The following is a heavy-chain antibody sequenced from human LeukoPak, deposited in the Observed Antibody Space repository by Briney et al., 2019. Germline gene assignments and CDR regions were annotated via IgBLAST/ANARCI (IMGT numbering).Heavy chain of an antibody. CDR2: IYTSGST. Sequence: SETLSLTCTVSGGSISSGSYYWSWIRQPAGKGLEWIGRIYTSGSTNYNPSLKSRVAISVDTSKNQFSLKLSSVTAADTAVYYCARVEMATYFDYWGQGTLVTVSS. V-gene: IGHV4-61*02. CDR3: ARVEMATYFDY. D-gene: IGHD5-24*01. J-gene: IGHJ4*02. CDR1: GGSISSGSYY.